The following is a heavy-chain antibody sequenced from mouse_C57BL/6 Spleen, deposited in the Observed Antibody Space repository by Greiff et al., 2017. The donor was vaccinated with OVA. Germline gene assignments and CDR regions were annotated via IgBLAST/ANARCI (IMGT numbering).Heavy chain of an antibody. CDR1: GFALTSYG. J-gene: IGHJ4*01. CDR2: IWRGGST. D-gene: IGHD1-1*01. V-gene: IGHV2-5*01. Sequence: VKLQESGPGLVQPSQSLSITCTVSGFALTSYGVHWVRQSPGKGLEWLGVIWRGGSTDYNAAFMSRLSITKDNSKSQVFFKMNSLQADDTAIYYCAKNREYGSSSYYAMDYWGQGTSVTVSS. CDR3: AKNREYGSSSYYAMDY.